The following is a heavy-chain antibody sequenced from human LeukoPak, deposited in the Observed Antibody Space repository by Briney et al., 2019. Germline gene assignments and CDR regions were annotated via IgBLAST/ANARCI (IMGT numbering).Heavy chain of an antibody. D-gene: IGHD5/OR15-5a*01. J-gene: IGHJ5*02. V-gene: IGHV1-69*05. CDR2: IIPIFGTA. Sequence: SVKVSCRASGGTFSSYAISWVRQAPGQGLEWMGGIIPIFGTANYAQKFQGRVTITTDESTSTAYMELSSLRSEDTAVYYCARDLSPLMSTGWFDPWGQGTLVTVSS. CDR1: GGTFSSYA. CDR3: ARDLSPLMSTGWFDP.